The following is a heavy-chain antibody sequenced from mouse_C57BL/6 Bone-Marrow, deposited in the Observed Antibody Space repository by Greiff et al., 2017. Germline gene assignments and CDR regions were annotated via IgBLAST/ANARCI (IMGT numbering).Heavy chain of an antibody. CDR2: IDPENGDT. CDR1: GFNIKDDY. D-gene: IGHD2-5*01. CDR3: TRYYSNYLYAMDY. J-gene: IGHJ4*01. Sequence: VQLQQSGAELVRPGASVKLSCTASGFNIKDDYMHWVKQRPEQGLEWIGWIDPENGDTEYASKFQGKATITADTSSNTAYLQLRSLTSEDTAVYYCTRYYSNYLYAMDYWGQGTSVTVSS. V-gene: IGHV14-4*01.